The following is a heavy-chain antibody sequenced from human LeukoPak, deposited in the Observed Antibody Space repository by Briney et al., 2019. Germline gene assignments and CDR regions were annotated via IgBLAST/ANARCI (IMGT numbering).Heavy chain of an antibody. Sequence: PGGSLRLSCAASGFTFDDYGMSWVRQAPGKGLEWVSGINWNGGSTGYADSVKGRFTISRDNAKNSLYLQMNSLRAEDTAVYYCASKDPYDSRGYLLDYWGQGTLVTVSS. CDR3: ASKDPYDSRGYLLDY. J-gene: IGHJ4*02. CDR2: INWNGGST. V-gene: IGHV3-20*04. D-gene: IGHD3-22*01. CDR1: GFTFDDYG.